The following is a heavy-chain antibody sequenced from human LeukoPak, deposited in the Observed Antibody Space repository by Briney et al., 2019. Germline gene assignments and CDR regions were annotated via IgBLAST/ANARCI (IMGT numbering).Heavy chain of an antibody. D-gene: IGHD2/OR15-2a*01. Sequence: GGSLRLSCAASGFSFTSYGMHWVRQAPGKGLEWVAVIWYHGGNENYADSVKSRFTISRDTSKNTLYLQMNSLRAEDTAMYYCARDVDTTSHLNWFDPWGQGTLVTVSS. CDR1: GFSFTSYG. J-gene: IGHJ5*02. V-gene: IGHV3-33*01. CDR3: ARDVDTTSHLNWFDP. CDR2: IWYHGGNE.